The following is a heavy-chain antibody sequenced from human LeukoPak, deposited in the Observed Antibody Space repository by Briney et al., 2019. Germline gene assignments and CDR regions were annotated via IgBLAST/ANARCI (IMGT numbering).Heavy chain of an antibody. J-gene: IGHJ4*02. CDR1: GFIFSSYG. CDR3: ARDGASRGLDY. D-gene: IGHD3-10*01. Sequence: GGSLRLSCAASGFIFSSYGKYWVRQAPGKGLEWVAVIWYDGSNKYYGDSVKGRFTVSRDNSNNTLYLQMNSLRAEDTAVYYCARDGASRGLDYWGQGTLVTVSS. V-gene: IGHV3-33*07. CDR2: IWYDGSNK.